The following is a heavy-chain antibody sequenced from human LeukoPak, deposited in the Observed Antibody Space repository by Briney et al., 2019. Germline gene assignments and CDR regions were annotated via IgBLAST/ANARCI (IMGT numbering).Heavy chain of an antibody. V-gene: IGHV3-20*01. D-gene: IGHD6-13*01. J-gene: IGHJ6*03. CDR1: GFTFDDYG. CDR2: INWNGGST. CDR3: AREGLEAAEDYYYYYMDV. Sequence: PGGSLRLSCAASGFTFDDYGMSWVRQAPGKGLEWVSGINWNGGSTGYADSVKGRFTISRDNAKNSLYLQMNSLRAEDTALYHCAREGLEAAEDYYYYYMDVWGKGTTVTVSS.